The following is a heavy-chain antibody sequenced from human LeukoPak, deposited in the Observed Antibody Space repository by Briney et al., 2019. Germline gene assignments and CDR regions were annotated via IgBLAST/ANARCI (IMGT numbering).Heavy chain of an antibody. D-gene: IGHD4-17*01. CDR1: GFIFSSYG. Sequence: PGRSLRLSCAASGFIFSSYGMHGVRQAPGKGLEWVAVIWYDGSNKFYADSVKGRFTISRDNSKNTLYLQMNSLRAEDTAVYYCATYGDSRRRDWYFDLWGRGTLVTVSS. J-gene: IGHJ2*01. CDR3: ATYGDSRRRDWYFDL. V-gene: IGHV3-33*01. CDR2: IWYDGSNK.